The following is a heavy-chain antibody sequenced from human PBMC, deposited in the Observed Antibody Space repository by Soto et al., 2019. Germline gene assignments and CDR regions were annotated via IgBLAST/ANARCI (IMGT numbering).Heavy chain of an antibody. J-gene: IGHJ4*02. CDR3: ARHRGHSSSWFPPYYFDY. V-gene: IGHV4-39*01. CDR2: IYYSGST. Sequence: QLQLQESGPGLVKPSETLSLTCTVSGGSISSSSYYWGWIRQPPGKGLEWIGSIYYSGSTYYNPSLKSRVTISVDTSKNQFSLKLSSVTAADTAVYYCARHRGHSSSWFPPYYFDYWGEGTLVTVSS. CDR1: GGSISSSSYY. D-gene: IGHD6-13*01.